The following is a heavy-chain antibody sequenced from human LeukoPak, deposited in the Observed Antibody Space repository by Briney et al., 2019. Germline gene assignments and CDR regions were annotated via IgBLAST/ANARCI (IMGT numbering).Heavy chain of an antibody. V-gene: IGHV5-51*01. Sequence: GESLKISCKGSGYTFTSYWIGWVRQMPGKGPEWMGVIYSGDSDTRYSPSFQGQVTISVDKSISTAYLQWTSLKASDTVMYYCARRHGGTLYYFDYWGQGTLVTVSS. CDR1: GYTFTSYW. CDR3: ARRHGGTLYYFDY. CDR2: IYSGDSDT. J-gene: IGHJ4*02. D-gene: IGHD2-15*01.